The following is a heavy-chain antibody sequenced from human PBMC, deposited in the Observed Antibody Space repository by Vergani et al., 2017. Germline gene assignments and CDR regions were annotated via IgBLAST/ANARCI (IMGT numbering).Heavy chain of an antibody. CDR3: AAGRGAPYCGGDCDGNWFDP. Sequence: QVQLVESGGGLVKPGGSLRLSCAASGFTFSDYYMSWIRQAPGKGLEWVSYISSSGSTIYYADSVKGRFTISRDNAKNSLYLQMKSLRAEDTAVYYCAAGRGAPYCGGDCDGNWFDPWGQGTLVTVSS. D-gene: IGHD2-21*02. J-gene: IGHJ5*02. CDR2: ISSSGSTI. CDR1: GFTFSDYY. V-gene: IGHV3-11*01.